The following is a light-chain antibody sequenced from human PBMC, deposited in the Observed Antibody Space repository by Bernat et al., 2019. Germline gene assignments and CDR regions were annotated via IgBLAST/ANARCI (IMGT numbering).Light chain of an antibody. J-gene: IGKJ4*01. Sequence: DIQMTQSPSSVSASVGDRVTITCRASHDIYNYLAWYQRKPGKAPHLLIYAASSLQGGVLSRVRGSASGSNYTLTITSRQPEDLATYYCKQTYTVQLTYGGGTKVEIK. CDR2: AAS. CDR3: KQTYTVQLT. CDR1: HDIYNY. V-gene: IGKV1-12*01.